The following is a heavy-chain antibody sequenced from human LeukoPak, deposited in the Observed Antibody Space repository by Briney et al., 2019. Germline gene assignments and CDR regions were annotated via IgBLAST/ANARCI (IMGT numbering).Heavy chain of an antibody. D-gene: IGHD3-10*01. CDR2: INHSGST. J-gene: IGHJ5*02. V-gene: IGHV4-34*01. CDR3: ARGLGSWFGELSDNWFDP. Sequence: TSETLSLTCAVYGGSFSGYYWSWIRQPPGKGLEWIGEINHSGSTNYNPSLKSRVTISVDTSKNQFSLKLSSVTAADTAVYYCARGLGSWFGELSDNWFDPWGQGTLVTVSS. CDR1: GGSFSGYY.